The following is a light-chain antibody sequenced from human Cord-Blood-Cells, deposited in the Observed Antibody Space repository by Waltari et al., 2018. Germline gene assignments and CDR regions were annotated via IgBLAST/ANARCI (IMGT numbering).Light chain of an antibody. CDR3: XXXAGSSTFV. CDR2: ECR. J-gene: IGLJ1*01. Sequence: QXXLTQXXSVSXSPGQSXTISCTGTXRDVGSYNLVSWYQQHPGKAPKLMLYECRKRPSXXSNRXXGSKSXXXXSLXXSGLQAXXXAXYYXXXXAGSSTFVXGXXXKV. CDR1: XRDVGSYNL. V-gene: IGLV2-23*01.